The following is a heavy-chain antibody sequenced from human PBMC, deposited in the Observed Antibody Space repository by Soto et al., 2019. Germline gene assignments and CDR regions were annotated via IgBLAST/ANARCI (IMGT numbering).Heavy chain of an antibody. Sequence: QVQLVQSGAEVKKPGSSVKVSCKASGGSFSSSTISWVRQAPGQGLEWMGGIVPISGTRNYAKKFQGRVTMTADESTSTSYMQLSNLRSGDTAVYYCARPRYCTGGRCYNNLDYWGQGTLVTVSS. CDR2: IVPISGTR. D-gene: IGHD2-15*01. CDR1: GGSFSSST. J-gene: IGHJ4*02. V-gene: IGHV1-69*12. CDR3: ARPRYCTGGRCYNNLDY.